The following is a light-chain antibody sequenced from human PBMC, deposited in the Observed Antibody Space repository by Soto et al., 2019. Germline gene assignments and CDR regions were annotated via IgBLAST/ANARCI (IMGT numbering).Light chain of an antibody. CDR1: SSDVGSFNY. CDR2: EVT. V-gene: IGLV2-14*01. J-gene: IGLJ1*01. Sequence: QSALTQPASVSGSPGHSITISCTATSSDVGSFNYVSWYQHHPGKAPKLMIYEVTSRPSGVSNRFSGSKSGNTASLTISGIPAEDEADYYCVSYATSTTLYVFVSGTKLTVL. CDR3: VSYATSTTLYV.